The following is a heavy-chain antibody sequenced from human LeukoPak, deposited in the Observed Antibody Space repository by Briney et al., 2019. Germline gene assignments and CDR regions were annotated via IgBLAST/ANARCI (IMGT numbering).Heavy chain of an antibody. CDR1: GYTFTGYY. J-gene: IGHJ4*02. V-gene: IGHV1-2*06. D-gene: IGHD2-2*01. CDR3: ARNYCSSTSCYAFFDY. Sequence: GASVKVSCKASGYTFTGYYTHWVRQAPGQGLEWMGRINPNSGGTNYAQKFQGRVTMTRDTSISTAYMELSRLRSDDTAVYYCARNYCSSTSCYAFFDYWGQGTLVTVSS. CDR2: INPNSGGT.